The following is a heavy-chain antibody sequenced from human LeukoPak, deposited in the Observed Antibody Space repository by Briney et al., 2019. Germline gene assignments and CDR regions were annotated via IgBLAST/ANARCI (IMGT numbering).Heavy chain of an antibody. V-gene: IGHV3-53*01. CDR2: IYSGGST. D-gene: IGHD5-24*01. J-gene: IGHJ4*02. CDR3: ARCSSRDGYNYDFDY. Sequence: GGSLRLSCAASGFTVSSNYMSWVRQAPGKGLEWVSVIYSGGSTYYADSVKGRFTISRDNSKNTLYLQMNSLRAEDTAVYYCARCSSRDGYNYDFDYWGQGTLVTVSS. CDR1: GFTVSSNY.